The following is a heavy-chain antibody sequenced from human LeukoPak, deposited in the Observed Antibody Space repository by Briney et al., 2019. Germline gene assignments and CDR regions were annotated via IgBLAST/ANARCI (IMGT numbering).Heavy chain of an antibody. CDR3: ARERLGPSFSVSHFDL. CDR1: GFTFVDYG. Sequence: PGGSLRLSCATSGFTFVDYGLSWVRRAPGKGLEWLCAINYNGAITDYADSVKGRVTISRDIAQKSLYLRIDSLRAEDTALYYCARERLGPSFSVSHFDLWGQGTLVTVSS. V-gene: IGHV3-20*04. CDR2: INYNGAIT. J-gene: IGHJ4*02. D-gene: IGHD3-3*02.